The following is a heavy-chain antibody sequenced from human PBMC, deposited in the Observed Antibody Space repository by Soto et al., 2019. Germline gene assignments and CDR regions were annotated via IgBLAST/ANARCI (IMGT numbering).Heavy chain of an antibody. J-gene: IGHJ4*01. Sequence: EVQLVESGGGLVQPGGSLRLSCAASGFIFDDFAMHWVRQAPGKGLEWVAGIIWNSAYIVYGDSVKGRFTVSRDNANKSLYLQMNSLRPEDSATYFSVKDSTVSGVRQGLDYCGRGTLVTVSS. D-gene: IGHD1-1*01. CDR3: VKDSTVSGVRQGLDY. V-gene: IGHV3-9*01. CDR2: IIWNSAYI. CDR1: GFIFDDFA.